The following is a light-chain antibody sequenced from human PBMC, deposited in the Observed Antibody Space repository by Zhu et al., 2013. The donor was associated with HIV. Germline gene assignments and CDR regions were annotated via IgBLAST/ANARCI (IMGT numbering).Light chain of an antibody. CDR2: DNN. CDR3: GTWDDSLSARV. J-gene: IGLJ3*02. CDR1: SSNIGNNY. Sequence: QSVSTQPASVSAAPGQKVTISCSGSSSNIGNNYVSWYQQLPGTAPKLLIYDNNERPSGIPDRFSGSKSGTSATLGITGLQTGDEADYYCGTWDDSLSARVFGGGTKLTVL. V-gene: IGLV1-51*01.